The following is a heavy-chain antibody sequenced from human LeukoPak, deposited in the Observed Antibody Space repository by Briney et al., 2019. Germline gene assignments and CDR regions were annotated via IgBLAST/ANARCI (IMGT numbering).Heavy chain of an antibody. CDR3: ARGVSSGWSLDAFDI. CDR2: ISAYNGNT. CDR1: GYTFTSYG. V-gene: IGHV1-18*01. Sequence: VASVKVSCKASGYTFTSYGISWVRQAPGQGLEWMGWISAYNGNTNYAQKLQGRVTMTTDTSTSTAYMELRSLRSGDTAVYYCARGVSSGWSLDAFDIWGQGTMVTVSS. D-gene: IGHD6-19*01. J-gene: IGHJ3*02.